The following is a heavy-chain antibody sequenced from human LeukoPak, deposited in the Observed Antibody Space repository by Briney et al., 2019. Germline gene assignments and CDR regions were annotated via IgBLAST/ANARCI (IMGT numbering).Heavy chain of an antibody. Sequence: GGSLRLSCAASGFTFCSYGMHWVRQAPGKVLEWVAVISYDGSNKYYADSVKGRFTISRDNSKNTLYLQMNSLRAEDTAVYYCAKDQGGITMIVVVMTFDYWGQGTLVTVSS. V-gene: IGHV3-30*18. CDR3: AKDQGGITMIVVVMTFDY. CDR2: ISYDGSNK. CDR1: GFTFCSYG. J-gene: IGHJ4*02. D-gene: IGHD3-22*01.